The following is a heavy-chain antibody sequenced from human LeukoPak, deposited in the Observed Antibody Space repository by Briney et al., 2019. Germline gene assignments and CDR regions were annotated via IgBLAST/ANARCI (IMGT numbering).Heavy chain of an antibody. CDR1: GDSISSSSFY. CDR3: ARLISSHHSFDY. V-gene: IGHV4-39*01. D-gene: IGHD2/OR15-2a*01. CDR2: IFCTGST. Sequence: SETLSLTCTVSGDSISSSSFYWSWIRQLPGGGLEYIGSIFCTGSTYYNPSLKSRVTISIETSKNQFSLRLRSVTAADTAVFYCARLISSHHSFDYWGQGTLFTVSS. J-gene: IGHJ4*02.